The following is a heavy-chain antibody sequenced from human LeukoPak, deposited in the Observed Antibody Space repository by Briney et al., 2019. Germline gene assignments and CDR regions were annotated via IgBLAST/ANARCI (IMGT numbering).Heavy chain of an antibody. J-gene: IGHJ3*02. Sequence: GGSLRLSCAASGFTFSSYSMNWVRQAPGKGLEWVSSISSSSSYIYYADSVKGRFTISRDNAKNSLYLQMNSLRAEDTAVYYCAKVRYCSGGSCYGAFDIWGQGTMVTVSS. V-gene: IGHV3-21*01. CDR3: AKVRYCSGGSCYGAFDI. CDR1: GFTFSSYS. CDR2: ISSSSSYI. D-gene: IGHD2-15*01.